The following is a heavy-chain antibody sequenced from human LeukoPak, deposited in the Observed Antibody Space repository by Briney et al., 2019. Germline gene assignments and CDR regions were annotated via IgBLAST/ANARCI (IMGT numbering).Heavy chain of an antibody. CDR1: GFTFSSSW. CDR2: ISNDGRST. J-gene: IGHJ4*02. D-gene: IGHD4-23*01. Sequence: GGSLRLSCAAFGFTFSSSWMHWVRQAPGKGLFWVSRISNDGRSTTYAESVKGRFTISRDNAKNTLYLQMNSLRVEDTAVYYCAKDLSSGNSIWGQGALVTVSS. CDR3: AKDLSSGNSI. V-gene: IGHV3-74*03.